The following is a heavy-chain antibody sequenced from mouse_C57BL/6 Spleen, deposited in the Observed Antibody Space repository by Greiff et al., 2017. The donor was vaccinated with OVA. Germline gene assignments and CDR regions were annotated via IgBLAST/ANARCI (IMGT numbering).Heavy chain of an antibody. Sequence: QVQLQQSGAELVRPGASVTLSCKASGYTFTDYEMHWVKQTPVHGLEWIGAIDPETGGTAYNQKFKGKAILTADKSSSTAYMELRSLTSEDSAFYYCTRCVGPYYFDYWGQGTTLTVSS. V-gene: IGHV1-15*01. J-gene: IGHJ2*01. CDR3: TRCVGPYYFDY. CDR2: IDPETGGT. CDR1: GYTFTDYE. D-gene: IGHD4-1*01.